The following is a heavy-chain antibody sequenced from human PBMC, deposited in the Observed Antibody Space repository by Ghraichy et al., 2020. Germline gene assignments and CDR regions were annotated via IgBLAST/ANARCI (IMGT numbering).Heavy chain of an antibody. CDR1: GFTFSSYW. J-gene: IGHJ4*02. D-gene: IGHD2-8*01. Sequence: GGSLRLSCAASGFTFSSYWMSWVRQAPGKGLEWVATIKEDGSEKYYVDSVKGRFTISRDNAKNSLYLQMNSPRAEDTAVYYCANFFHCTSGVCLDYWGQGTLVTVSS. V-gene: IGHV3-7*03. CDR2: IKEDGSEK. CDR3: ANFFHCTSGVCLDY.